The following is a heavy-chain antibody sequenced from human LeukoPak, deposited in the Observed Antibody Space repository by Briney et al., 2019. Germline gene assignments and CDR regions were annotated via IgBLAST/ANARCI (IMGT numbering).Heavy chain of an antibody. V-gene: IGHV4-39*07. CDR1: GGSISSSSYY. J-gene: IGHJ5*02. D-gene: IGHD3-3*01. Sequence: SETLALTCTVSGGSISSSSYYWGWIRQPPGKGLEWIESIYYSGSTYYNPSLKSRVTISVDTSKNQFSLKLSSVTAADTAVYYCAGGGYYDFWSGYSGWFHPWGQGTLVTVSS. CDR2: IYYSGST. CDR3: AGGGYYDFWSGYSGWFHP.